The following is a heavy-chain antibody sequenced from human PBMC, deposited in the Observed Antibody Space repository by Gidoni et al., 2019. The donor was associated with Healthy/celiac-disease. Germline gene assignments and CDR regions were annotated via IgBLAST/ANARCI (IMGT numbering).Heavy chain of an antibody. CDR1: GFTFSSYR. J-gene: IGHJ4*02. V-gene: IGHV3-21*01. D-gene: IGHD3-10*01. CDR3: ARDGGYGSGSYPFDY. CDR2: ISSSSSYI. Sequence: EVQLVESGGGLVKPGGSLRLSCAASGFTFSSYRMNWVRQAPGKGLEWVSSISSSSSYIYYADSVKGRFTISRDNAKNSLYLQMNSLRAEDTAVYYCARDGGYGSGSYPFDYWGQGTLVTVSS.